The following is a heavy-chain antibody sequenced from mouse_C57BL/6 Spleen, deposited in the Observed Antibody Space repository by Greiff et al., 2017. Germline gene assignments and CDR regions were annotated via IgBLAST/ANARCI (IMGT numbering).Heavy chain of an antibody. Sequence: QVQLQQSGPGLVQPSQSLSITCTVSGFSLTSYGVHWVRQSPGKGLEWLGVIWSGGSTDYNAAFISRLSISKDNSKSQFFFKMNSLQADDTAIYYCARMFTTEFAYWGQGTLVTVSA. V-gene: IGHV2-2*01. D-gene: IGHD2-12*01. J-gene: IGHJ3*01. CDR2: IWSGGST. CDR1: GFSLTSYG. CDR3: ARMFTTEFAY.